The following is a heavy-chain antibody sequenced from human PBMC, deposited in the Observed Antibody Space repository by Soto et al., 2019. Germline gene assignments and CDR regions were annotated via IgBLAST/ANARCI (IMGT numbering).Heavy chain of an antibody. V-gene: IGHV3-23*01. CDR3: AKRSSSSTFDY. CDR1: GFTLSSYA. D-gene: IGHD6-6*01. CDR2: ISGSDDST. J-gene: IGHJ4*02. Sequence: GGSLRLPCAASGFTLSSYAMSWVRQAPGKGLEWVSVISGSDDSTYYADSVKGRFTISRDNSKNTLYLQMNSLRAEDTAVYYCAKRSSSSTFDYWGQGTLVTVSS.